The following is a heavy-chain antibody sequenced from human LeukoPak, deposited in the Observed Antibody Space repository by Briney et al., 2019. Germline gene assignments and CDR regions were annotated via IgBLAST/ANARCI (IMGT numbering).Heavy chain of an antibody. V-gene: IGHV4-59*08. CDR2: IYYSGST. CDR3: ARHVGYYYYYGMDV. Sequence: PSETLSLTCTVSGGSISSYYWSWIRQPPGKGLEWIGYIYYSGSTNYNPSLKSRVTISVDTSKNQFSLKLSSVTAADTAVYYCARHVGYYYYYGMDVWGQGTTVTVSS. D-gene: IGHD1-26*01. J-gene: IGHJ6*02. CDR1: GGSISSYY.